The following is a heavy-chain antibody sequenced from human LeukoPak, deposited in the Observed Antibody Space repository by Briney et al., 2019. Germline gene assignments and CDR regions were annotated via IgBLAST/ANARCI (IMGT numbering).Heavy chain of an antibody. CDR3: ARGPPEGY. Sequence: SETLSLTCTVSGGSISSGGYYWSWIRQPAGKGLEYLGRIHSSGSTNYNPSLTSRVTISRDTSKNHYSLKLSSVTATDTAVYYCARGPPEGYWGQGTLVTVSS. CDR2: IHSSGST. CDR1: GGSISSGGYY. J-gene: IGHJ4*02. V-gene: IGHV4-61*02.